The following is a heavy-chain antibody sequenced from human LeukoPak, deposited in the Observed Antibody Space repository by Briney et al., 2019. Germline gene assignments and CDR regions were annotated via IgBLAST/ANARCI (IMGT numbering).Heavy chain of an antibody. CDR1: GGSISSGDYY. CDR2: IYYSGST. D-gene: IGHD3-3*01. CDR3: ARSRGGYTYYDSL. J-gene: IGHJ4*02. V-gene: IGHV4-30-4*01. Sequence: SETLSLTCNVSGGSISSGDYYWSWIRQPPGKGLEWIGYIYYSGSTYYNPSLKSRVTISVDTSKNQFSLKLSSVTAADTAVYYCARSRGGYTYYDSLWGQGTLVTVSS.